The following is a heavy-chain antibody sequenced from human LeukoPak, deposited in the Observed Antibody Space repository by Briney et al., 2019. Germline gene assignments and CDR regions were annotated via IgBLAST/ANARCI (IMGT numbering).Heavy chain of an antibody. J-gene: IGHJ3*02. D-gene: IGHD5-12*01. Sequence: PSQTLSLTCTVSGGSINYGNYYWNWLRQPAGKGLEWIGRFSSTGTTNYNPSLESRVTMSVDSSKNQFSLKLSSVTAADTAVYYCARAPPWRLYAFDIWGQGTMVTVSS. V-gene: IGHV4-61*02. CDR3: ARAPPWRLYAFDI. CDR2: FSSTGTT. CDR1: GGSINYGNYY.